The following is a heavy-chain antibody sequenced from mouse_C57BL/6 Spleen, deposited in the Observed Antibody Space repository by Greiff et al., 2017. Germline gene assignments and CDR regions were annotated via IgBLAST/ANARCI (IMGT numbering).Heavy chain of an antibody. D-gene: IGHD2-1*01. V-gene: IGHV5-9-1*02. CDR3: TRDRGYYDNYEGSFYAMDY. CDR2: ISSGGDYI. CDR1: GFTFSSYA. Sequence: EVKLQESGEGLVKPGGSLKLSCAASGFTFSSYAMSWVRQTPEKRLEWVAYISSGGDYIDYADTVKGRFTISRDNARNTLYLQMSSLKSEDTAMYYCTRDRGYYDNYEGSFYAMDYWGQGTSVTVSS. J-gene: IGHJ4*01.